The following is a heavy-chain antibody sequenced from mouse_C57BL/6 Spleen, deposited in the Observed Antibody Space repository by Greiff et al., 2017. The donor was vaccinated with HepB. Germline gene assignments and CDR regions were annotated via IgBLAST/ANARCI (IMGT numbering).Heavy chain of an antibody. CDR3: ARCWDEYYFDY. J-gene: IGHJ2*01. D-gene: IGHD4-1*01. CDR1: GYAFSSSW. V-gene: IGHV1-82*01. Sequence: QVQLQQSGPELVKPGASVKISCKATGYAFSSSWMNWVKQRPGKGLEWIGRIYPGDGDTNYNGKFKGKATLTADKSSSTAIMQLSSLTSEDSAVYFCARCWDEYYFDYWGQGTTLTVSS. CDR2: IYPGDGDT.